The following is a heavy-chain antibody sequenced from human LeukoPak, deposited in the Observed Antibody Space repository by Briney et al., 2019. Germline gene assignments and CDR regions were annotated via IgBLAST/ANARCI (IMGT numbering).Heavy chain of an antibody. CDR3: ARHGEWPVGNPCRFDP. D-gene: IGHD3-10*01. CDR1: GGSISSSSYY. CDR2: IYYSGST. Sequence: SETLSLTCTVSGGSISSSSYYWGWIRQPPGKGLEWIGSIYYSGSTYYNPSLKSRVTISVDTSKNQFSLKLSSVTAADTAVYYCARHGEWPVGNPCRFDPWGQGTLVTVSS. J-gene: IGHJ5*02. V-gene: IGHV4-39*01.